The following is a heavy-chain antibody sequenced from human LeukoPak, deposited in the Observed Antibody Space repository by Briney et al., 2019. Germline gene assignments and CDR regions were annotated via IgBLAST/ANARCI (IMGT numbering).Heavy chain of an antibody. J-gene: IGHJ4*02. Sequence: PSETLSLTCTVSGGSISSSSYYWGWIRQPPGKGLEWIGSIYYSGSTYYNPSLKSRATISVDTSKNQFSLKLSSVTAADTAVYYCARTPGDYGDFYFDYWGQGTLVTVSS. CDR3: ARTPGDYGDFYFDY. CDR2: IYYSGST. V-gene: IGHV4-39*01. D-gene: IGHD4-17*01. CDR1: GGSISSSSYY.